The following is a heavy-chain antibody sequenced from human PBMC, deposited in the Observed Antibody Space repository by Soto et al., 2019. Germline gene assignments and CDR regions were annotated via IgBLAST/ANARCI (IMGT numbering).Heavy chain of an antibody. D-gene: IGHD6-6*01. Sequence: SQTLSLTCAISGDSGSSNRAAWNWIRQSPSRGLEWLGRTYYRSKWYNDYAVSVKSRITINPDTSKNQFSLQLNSVTPEDTAVYYCARDPYSSSSGWFDPWGQGTLVTVSS. CDR2: TYYRSKWYN. CDR1: GDSGSSNRAA. V-gene: IGHV6-1*01. J-gene: IGHJ5*02. CDR3: ARDPYSSSSGWFDP.